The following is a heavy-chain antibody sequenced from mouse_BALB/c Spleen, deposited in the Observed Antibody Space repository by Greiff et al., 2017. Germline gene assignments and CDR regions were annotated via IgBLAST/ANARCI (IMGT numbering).Heavy chain of an antibody. CDR1: GYSFTSYW. J-gene: IGHJ1*01. Sequence: EVQLQQSGTVLARPGASVKMSCKASGYSFTSYWMHWVKQRPGQGLEWIGAIYPGNSDTSYNQKFKGKAKLTAVTSASTAYMELSSLTNEDSAVYYCTRYDYYGSSSHFDVWGAGTTVTVSS. CDR3: TRYDYYGSSSHFDV. V-gene: IGHV1-5*01. CDR2: IYPGNSDT. D-gene: IGHD1-1*01.